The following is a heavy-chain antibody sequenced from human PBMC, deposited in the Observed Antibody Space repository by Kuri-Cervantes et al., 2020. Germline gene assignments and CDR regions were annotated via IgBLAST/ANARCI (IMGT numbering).Heavy chain of an antibody. Sequence: GESLKISCAASGFTFSSYAMSWVRQAPGKGLEWVSAISGSGGSTYYADSVKGRFTISRDNSKNTLYLQMNSLRAEDTAVYYCAKISGGDNYYDCSGSHWSQGTLVTVSS. CDR1: GFTFSSYA. CDR3: AKISGGDNYYDCSGSH. J-gene: IGHJ4*02. V-gene: IGHV3-23*01. D-gene: IGHD3-22*01. CDR2: ISGSGGST.